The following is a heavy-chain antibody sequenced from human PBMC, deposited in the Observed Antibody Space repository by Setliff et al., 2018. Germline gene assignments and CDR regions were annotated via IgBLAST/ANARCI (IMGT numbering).Heavy chain of an antibody. V-gene: IGHV4-59*11. D-gene: IGHD3-10*01. CDR1: GGSISSHY. J-gene: IGHJ4*02. Sequence: SETLSLICTVSGGSISSHYWNWIRQPPGKGLEWIGYIFYSGSTNYNPSLKSRVTISVDTSKNQFSLKLSSVTAADTAVYYCARVFYYGSGSYLYYFDSWGQGTLVTVSS. CDR2: IFYSGST. CDR3: ARVFYYGSGSYLYYFDS.